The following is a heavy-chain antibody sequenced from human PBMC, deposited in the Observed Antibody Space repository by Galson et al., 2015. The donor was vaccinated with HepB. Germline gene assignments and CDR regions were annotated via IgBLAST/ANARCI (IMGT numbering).Heavy chain of an antibody. D-gene: IGHD3-9*01. CDR2: IDPSDSYT. Sequence: QSGAEVKKPGESLRISCKGSGYSFTSYWISWVRQKPGKGLEWMGRIDPSDSYTNYSPSFQGHVTIAADKSISTAYLQRSSLKSSDTAMYYCARRFGLRYFSGQDAFDIWGQGTMVTVSS. CDR1: GYSFTSYW. J-gene: IGHJ3*02. V-gene: IGHV5-10-1*01. CDR3: ARRFGLRYFSGQDAFDI.